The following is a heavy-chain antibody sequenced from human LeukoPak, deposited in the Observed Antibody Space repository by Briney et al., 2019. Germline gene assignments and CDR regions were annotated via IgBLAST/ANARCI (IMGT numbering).Heavy chain of an antibody. V-gene: IGHV3-23*01. CDR1: GFTFSSYA. CDR3: ARGGYSGYDWVDY. Sequence: GGSLGLSCAASGFTFSSYAMSWVRQAPGKGLEWVSAISGSGGSTYYADSVKGRFTISRDNSKNTLYLQMNSLRAEDTAVYYCARGGYSGYDWVDYWGQGTLVTVSS. CDR2: ISGSGGST. D-gene: IGHD5-12*01. J-gene: IGHJ4*02.